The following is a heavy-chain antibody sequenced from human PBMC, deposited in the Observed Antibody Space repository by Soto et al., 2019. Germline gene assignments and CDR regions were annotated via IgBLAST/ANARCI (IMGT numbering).Heavy chain of an antibody. J-gene: IGHJ4*02. D-gene: IGHD4-17*01. CDR2: INHSGST. V-gene: IGHV4-34*01. CDR1: GGSFSGYY. Sequence: ASETLSLTCAVYGGSFSGYYWTWIRQPPGTGLEWIGEINHSGSTNYNPSLKSRVTISVDTSKNQFSLKLTSVTAADTAVYYCASESYGGEFDYWGQGTLVTVSS. CDR3: ASESYGGEFDY.